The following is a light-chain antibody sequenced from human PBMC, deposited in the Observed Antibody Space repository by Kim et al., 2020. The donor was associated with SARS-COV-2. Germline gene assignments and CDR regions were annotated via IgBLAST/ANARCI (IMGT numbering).Light chain of an antibody. Sequence: QLVLTQPPSASASLGASVTLTCTLSSGYSNYKVDWYQQRPGKGPRFVMRVGTGGIVGSKGDGIPDRFSVLGSCLNRYLTIKNIQEEDESDYHCGADHGSGSNFVWVFGGGTQLTVL. V-gene: IGLV9-49*01. CDR3: GADHGSGSNFVWV. CDR1: SGYSNYK. CDR2: VGTGGIVG. J-gene: IGLJ3*02.